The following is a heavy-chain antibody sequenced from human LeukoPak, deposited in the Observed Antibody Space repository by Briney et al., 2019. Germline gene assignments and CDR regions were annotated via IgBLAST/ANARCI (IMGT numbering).Heavy chain of an antibody. CDR2: IKQDGSEK. V-gene: IGHV3-7*01. CDR3: AREGKGGFDY. Sequence: GGSLRLSCAASGFTFSSYWMSWVRQAPGKGLKWVAHIKQDGSEKDYVDSVKGRFTISRDNANNSLYLQMNSLRAEDTAIFYCAREGKGGFDYWGQGTLVTVSS. J-gene: IGHJ4*02. D-gene: IGHD3-16*01. CDR1: GFTFSSYW.